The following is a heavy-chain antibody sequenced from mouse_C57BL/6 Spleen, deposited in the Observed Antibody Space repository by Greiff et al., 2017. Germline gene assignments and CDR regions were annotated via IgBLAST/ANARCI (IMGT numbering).Heavy chain of an antibody. CDR1: GYAFSSSW. D-gene: IGHD1-1*01. Sequence: QVQLQQSGPELVKPGASVKISCKASGYAFSSSWMNWVKQRPGKGLEWIGRIYPGDGDTNYNGKFKGKATLTADKSSSTAYMQLSSLTSEESAVYFCAREDYGSSDWYFDVWGTGTTVTVSS. CDR3: AREDYGSSDWYFDV. CDR2: IYPGDGDT. J-gene: IGHJ1*03. V-gene: IGHV1-82*01.